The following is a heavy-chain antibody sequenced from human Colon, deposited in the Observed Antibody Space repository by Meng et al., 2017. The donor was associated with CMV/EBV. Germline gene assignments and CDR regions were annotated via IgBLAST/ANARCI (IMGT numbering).Heavy chain of an antibody. V-gene: IGHV3-7*01. CDR2: IKQDGSEK. CDR3: ARSLIYDFWSGFDY. Sequence: GGSLRLSCAASGFTFSSYWMSWVRRAPGKGLEWVANIKQDGSEKYYVDSVKGRFTISRDNAKNSLYLQMNSLRAEDTAVYYCARSLIYDFWSGFDYWGQGTLVTVSS. CDR1: GFTFSSYW. J-gene: IGHJ4*02. D-gene: IGHD3-3*01.